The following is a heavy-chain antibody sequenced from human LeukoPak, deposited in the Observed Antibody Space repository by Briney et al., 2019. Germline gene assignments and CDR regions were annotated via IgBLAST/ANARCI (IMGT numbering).Heavy chain of an antibody. Sequence: ASVKVSCKASGYTFTGYYIHWVRQAPGQGLEWLGWINPNSGGTNYAQKFQGRVTMTRDTSISTAYMELSRLRSDDSAVYYCARGYCSSTSCYTDTFDPWGQGTLVTVSS. D-gene: IGHD2-2*02. CDR2: INPNSGGT. J-gene: IGHJ5*02. V-gene: IGHV1-2*02. CDR1: GYTFTGYY. CDR3: ARGYCSSTSCYTDTFDP.